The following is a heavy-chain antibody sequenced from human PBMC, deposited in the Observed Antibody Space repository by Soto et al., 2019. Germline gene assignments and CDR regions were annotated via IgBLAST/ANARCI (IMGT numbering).Heavy chain of an antibody. CDR3: ARARGYCSGGSCYAFDY. CDR2: IIPIFGTA. D-gene: IGHD2-15*01. J-gene: IGHJ4*02. Sequence: ASVKVSCKASGGTFSSYAIIWVRQAPGQGLEWMGRIIPIFGTANYAQKFQGRVTITADKSTSTAYMELSSLRSEDTAVYYCARARGYCSGGSCYAFDYWGQGTLVTVSS. V-gene: IGHV1-69*06. CDR1: GGTFSSYA.